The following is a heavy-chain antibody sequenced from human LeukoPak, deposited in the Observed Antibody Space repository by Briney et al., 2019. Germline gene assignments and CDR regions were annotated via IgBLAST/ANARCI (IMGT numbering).Heavy chain of an antibody. V-gene: IGHV4-39*01. Sequence: SETLSLTCTVSGGSISSSSYYWGWIRQPPGKGLEWIGSIYYSGSTYYNPSLKSRVTISVDTSKNQFSLKLSSVTAADTAVYYCARTRWFGELFWWFDPWGQGTLVTVSS. D-gene: IGHD3-10*01. CDR1: GGSISSSSYY. CDR2: IYYSGST. CDR3: ARTRWFGELFWWFDP. J-gene: IGHJ5*02.